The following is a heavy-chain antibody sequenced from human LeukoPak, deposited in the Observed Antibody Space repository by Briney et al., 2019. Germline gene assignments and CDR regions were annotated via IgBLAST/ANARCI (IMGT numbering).Heavy chain of an antibody. CDR2: INSDGSST. J-gene: IGHJ3*01. V-gene: IGHV3-74*01. CDR3: ARDGGRTIFGVANN. CDR1: GYTFSSYW. D-gene: IGHD3-3*01. Sequence: SGESLKISCAATGYTFSSYWMHWVRQAPGKGLVWVSRINSDGSSTSYADSVKGRFTISRDNAKNTLYLQVNGLRAEDTAVYYCARDGGRTIFGVANNWGQGTMVSVSS.